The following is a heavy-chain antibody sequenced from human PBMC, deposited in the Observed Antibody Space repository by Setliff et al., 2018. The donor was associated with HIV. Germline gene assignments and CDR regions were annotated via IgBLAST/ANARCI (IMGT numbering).Heavy chain of an antibody. V-gene: IGHV1-69*10. Sequence: SVKVSCKASGGTFSSYAISWVRQTPGQGLEWMGRIIPALGTANYAQKFQGRVTMTRDTSISTAHMELSRLRSDDTAVYYCATKVHCTNGVCLDAFDTWGQGTMVT. J-gene: IGHJ3*02. CDR3: ATKVHCTNGVCLDAFDT. D-gene: IGHD2-8*01. CDR2: IIPALGTA. CDR1: GGTFSSYA.